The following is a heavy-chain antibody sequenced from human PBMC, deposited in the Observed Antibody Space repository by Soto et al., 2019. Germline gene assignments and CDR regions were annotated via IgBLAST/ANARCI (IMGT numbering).Heavy chain of an antibody. CDR1: GGSISSSSYY. Sequence: PSETLSLTCTVSGGSISSSSYYWGWIRQPPGKGLEWIGSIYFSWSTYYNPSLKSRVTISVDTSKNQFSLKLSSVTAADTAVYYCARRLRGGNSLDIWGQGTMVTVSS. J-gene: IGHJ3*02. D-gene: IGHD5-12*01. CDR3: ARRLRGGNSLDI. CDR2: IYFSWST. V-gene: IGHV4-39*01.